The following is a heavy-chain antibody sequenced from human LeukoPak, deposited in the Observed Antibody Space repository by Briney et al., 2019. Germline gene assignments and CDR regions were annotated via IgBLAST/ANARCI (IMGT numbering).Heavy chain of an antibody. J-gene: IGHJ4*02. CDR1: GGTFSSYA. Sequence: ASVKVSCKASGGTFSSYAISWVRQAPGQGLEWMGGIIPIFGTANYAQKFQGRVTITADESTSTAYMELSSLRSEDTAVYYCASGYIYSNYLGDDYWGQGTLVTVSS. D-gene: IGHD4-11*01. CDR2: IIPIFGTA. V-gene: IGHV1-69*13. CDR3: ASGYIYSNYLGDDY.